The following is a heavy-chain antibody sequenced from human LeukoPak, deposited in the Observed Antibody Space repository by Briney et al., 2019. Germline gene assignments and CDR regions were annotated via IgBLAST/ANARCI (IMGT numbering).Heavy chain of an antibody. CDR1: GFTFSDYY. CDR3: ARDRPYLPYYYDSSGYYGTPFDP. V-gene: IGHV3-11*04. CDR2: ISSSGSTI. Sequence: GRSLTLSCAASGFTFSDYYMSWIRQAPGKGLEWVSYISSSGSTIYYADSVKGRFTISRDNAKNSLYLQMNSLRAEDTAVYYCARDRPYLPYYYDSSGYYGTPFDPWGQGTLVTVSS. J-gene: IGHJ5*02. D-gene: IGHD3-22*01.